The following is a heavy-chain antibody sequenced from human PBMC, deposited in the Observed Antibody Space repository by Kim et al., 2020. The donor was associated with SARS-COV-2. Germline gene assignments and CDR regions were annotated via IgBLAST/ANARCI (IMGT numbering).Heavy chain of an antibody. Sequence: GGSLRLSCAASGFTFGDYAMHWVRQAPGKGLEWVSGISWNSGSIGYADSVKGRFTISRDNAKNSLYLQMSGLRAEDTALYYCAKDLEYCSSTSCAITDDYYGMDVWGQGTTVTVSS. V-gene: IGHV3-9*01. CDR3: AKDLEYCSSTSCAITDDYYGMDV. J-gene: IGHJ6*02. CDR2: ISWNSGSI. CDR1: GFTFGDYA. D-gene: IGHD2-2*01.